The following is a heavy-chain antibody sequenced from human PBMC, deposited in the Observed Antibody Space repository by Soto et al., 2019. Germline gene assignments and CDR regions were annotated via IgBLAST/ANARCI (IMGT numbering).Heavy chain of an antibody. CDR2: INYSGST. Sequence: TPSETLSLTCTVSGGAISSSNYYWDWIRQPPGKGLEWIGSINYSGSTYYNPSLKSRVTISVDTSKNQFSLKLSSVTAADTAVYYCARSTYTSSWIDYWGQGTLVTVSS. J-gene: IGHJ4*02. V-gene: IGHV4-39*01. CDR1: GGAISSSNYY. D-gene: IGHD6-13*01. CDR3: ARSTYTSSWIDY.